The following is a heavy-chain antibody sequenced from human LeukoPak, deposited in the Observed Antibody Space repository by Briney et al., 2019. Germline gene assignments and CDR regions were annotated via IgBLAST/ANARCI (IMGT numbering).Heavy chain of an antibody. D-gene: IGHD1-1*01. CDR2: ISYDGSNK. J-gene: IGHJ6*02. Sequence: PGGSLRLSCAASGFTFSSYWMHWVRQAPGKGLDWVAVISYDGSNKYYADSVKGRFTISRDNSKNTLYLQMNSLRAEDTAVYYCARYDARYGMDVWGQGTTVTVSS. V-gene: IGHV3-30-3*01. CDR3: ARYDARYGMDV. CDR1: GFTFSSYW.